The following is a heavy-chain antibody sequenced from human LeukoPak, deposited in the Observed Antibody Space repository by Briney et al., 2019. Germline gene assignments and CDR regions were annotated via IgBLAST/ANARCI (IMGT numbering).Heavy chain of an antibody. CDR3: ARKLYYYDDGGRSGYAGWFDP. CDR1: GFIFSSYW. D-gene: IGHD3-22*01. J-gene: IGHJ5*02. V-gene: IGHV3-7*05. Sequence: GGSLRLSCEASGFIFSSYWMTWVRRAPGKGPEWVANIKKDGSEEYYVDSVKGRFTISRDNAKNSLYLQMNSLRAEDTAVYYCARKLYYYDDGGRSGYAGWFDPWGQGTLVTVSS. CDR2: IKKDGSEE.